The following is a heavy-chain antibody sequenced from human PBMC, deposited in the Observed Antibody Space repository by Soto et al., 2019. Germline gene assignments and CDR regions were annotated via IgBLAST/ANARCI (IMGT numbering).Heavy chain of an antibody. CDR1: GYTFTSYA. Sequence: ASVKVSCKASGYTFTSYALHWVRQAPGQRLEWMGWINPGKGNTRYSQNFQGRVTITRDTSASTAYMELSSLRSEDTAVYYCASAGYCIGDSCSHATVYWRKGVLVSVSS. D-gene: IGHD2-15*01. CDR3: ASAGYCIGDSCSHATVY. V-gene: IGHV1-3*01. J-gene: IGHJ4*02. CDR2: INPGKGNT.